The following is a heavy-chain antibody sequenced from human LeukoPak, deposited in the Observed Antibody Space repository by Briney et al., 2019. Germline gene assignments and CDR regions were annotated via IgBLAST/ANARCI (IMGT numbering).Heavy chain of an antibody. CDR3: AKCSGWFVRGKDYYYYYMDV. CDR2: VSTTGGST. J-gene: IGHJ6*03. V-gene: IGHV3-23*01. D-gene: IGHD6-19*01. CDR1: SFTFSSYV. Sequence: GGPLSLACGASSFTFSSYVLSWVRQAPGKGLEWVSTVSTTGGSTYYADSVKGRFTISRDNSKDTLYLQMNSLRAEDTAVYYCAKCSGWFVRGKDYYYYYMDVWGKGTTVTVSS.